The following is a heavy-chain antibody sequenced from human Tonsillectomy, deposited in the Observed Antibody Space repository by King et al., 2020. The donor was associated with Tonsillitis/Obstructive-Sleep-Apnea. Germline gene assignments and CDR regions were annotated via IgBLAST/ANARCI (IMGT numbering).Heavy chain of an antibody. CDR3: VIDRSPVRQSTWHDAFDI. Sequence: VQLVESGGGLVQPGGSLRLSCAASGFTFNSDWMTWVRQAPGKGLEWVANIKEDGSEKNYVDSVKGRFTISRDNTKNSLYLQMNTLRAEDTAVYYCVIDRSPVRQSTWHDAFDIWGQGTMVNVSS. V-gene: IGHV3-7*01. D-gene: IGHD1-26*01. J-gene: IGHJ3*02. CDR2: IKEDGSEK. CDR1: GFTFNSDW.